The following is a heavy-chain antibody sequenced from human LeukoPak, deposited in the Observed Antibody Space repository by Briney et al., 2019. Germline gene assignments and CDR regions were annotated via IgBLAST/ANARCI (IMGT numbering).Heavy chain of an antibody. V-gene: IGHV4-34*01. CDR1: GGSFSGYY. CDR3: ARVVRDFWSGYPNFDY. D-gene: IGHD3-3*01. Sequence: SETLSLTCSVYGGSFSGYYWSWIRQPPGKGLEWIGEINHSGSTNYNPSLKSRVTISVDTSKNQFSLKLSSVTAADTAVYYCARVVRDFWSGYPNFDYWGQGTLVTVSS. CDR2: INHSGST. J-gene: IGHJ4*02.